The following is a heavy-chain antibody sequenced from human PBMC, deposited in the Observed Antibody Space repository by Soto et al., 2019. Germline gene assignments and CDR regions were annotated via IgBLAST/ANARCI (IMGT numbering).Heavy chain of an antibody. D-gene: IGHD3-22*01. CDR1: GFTFSSYA. CDR3: AKDEYYYDSSGYYYGGNWFDP. CDR2: ISGSGGST. V-gene: IGHV3-23*01. Sequence: EVQLLESGGGLVQPGGSLRLSCAASGFTFSSYAMSWVRQAPGKGLEWVSAISGSGGSTYYADYVKGRFTISRDNSKNTLYLQMNSLRAEDTAVYYCAKDEYYYDSSGYYYGGNWFDPWGQGTLVTVSS. J-gene: IGHJ5*02.